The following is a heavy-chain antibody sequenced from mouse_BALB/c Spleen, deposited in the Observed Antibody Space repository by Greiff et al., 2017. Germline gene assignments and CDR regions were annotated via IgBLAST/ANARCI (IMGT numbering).Heavy chain of an antibody. CDR3: ARQGVREYPTY. J-gene: IGHJ3*01. CDR1: GFSFSSYG. V-gene: IGHV5-6*01. CDR2: ISSGGSYT. D-gene: IGHD5-1*01. Sequence: EVNVVESGGDLVKPGGSLKLSCAASGFSFSSYGMSWVRQTPDKRLEWVATISSGGSYTYYPDSVKGRFTISRDNAKNTLYLQMSRLTSEDTAMYYCARQGVREYPTYWGQGTLVTVSA.